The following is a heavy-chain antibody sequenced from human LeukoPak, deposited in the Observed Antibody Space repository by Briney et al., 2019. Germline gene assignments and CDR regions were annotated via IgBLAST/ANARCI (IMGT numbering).Heavy chain of an antibody. V-gene: IGHV1-18*01. J-gene: IGHJ4*02. CDR3: ARDPPHSSGPNSPCFEY. CDR2: ISPYSDNT. D-gene: IGHD6-19*01. Sequence: GASVKVSCKASGYTFSTYGISWVRQAPGQGREWMGWISPYSDNTEYAQKFQGRVTMTTDTSTSTAYMELRSLRSDDTAVYYCARDPPHSSGPNSPCFEYWGQGTLVTVSS. CDR1: GYTFSTYG.